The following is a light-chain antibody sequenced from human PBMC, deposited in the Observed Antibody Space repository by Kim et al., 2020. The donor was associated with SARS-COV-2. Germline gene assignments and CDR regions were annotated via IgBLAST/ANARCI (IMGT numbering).Light chain of an antibody. CDR2: YDS. CDR1: NTGDKT. Sequence: APGKTARITCGGNNTGDKTVHWYQQKPGQAPVLVIYYDSDRPSGIPERFSGSNSGNTATLTISRVEAGDEADYYCQVWDTGSDQWVFGGGTKVTVL. CDR3: QVWDTGSDQWV. V-gene: IGLV3-21*04. J-gene: IGLJ3*02.